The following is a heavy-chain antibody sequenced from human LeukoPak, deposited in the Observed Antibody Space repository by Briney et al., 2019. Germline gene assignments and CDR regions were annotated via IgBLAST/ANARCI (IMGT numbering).Heavy chain of an antibody. CDR3: ARAGIMITFGGQFYFDQ. CDR1: GYSIRNSSYY. CDR2: ISYSGST. V-gene: IGHV4-39*07. Sequence: PSETLSLTCTVSGYSIRNSSYYWGWIRQPPGKGLEWIGTISYSGSTYYNTSLKSRVTISVDTSNTQLSLKVNSVAAADTAVYYCARAGIMITFGGQFYFDQWGQGTLATVSS. D-gene: IGHD3-16*01. J-gene: IGHJ4*02.